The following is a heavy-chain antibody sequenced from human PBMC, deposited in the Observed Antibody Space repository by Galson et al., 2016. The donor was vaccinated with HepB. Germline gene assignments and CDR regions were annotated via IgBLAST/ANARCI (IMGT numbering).Heavy chain of an antibody. CDR3: ARSLGYSFGYAYGY. CDR1: GGIFSSHS. J-gene: IGHJ4*02. CDR2: IIPMFATP. Sequence: SVKVSCKASGGIFSSHSIAWVRQAPGQGLEWVGAIIPMFATPIYAQNFQGRVTITADESTSTAYMALSGLKSDDTAVYFWARSLGYSFGYAYGYWGQGALVTVSS. D-gene: IGHD5-18*01. V-gene: IGHV1-69*13.